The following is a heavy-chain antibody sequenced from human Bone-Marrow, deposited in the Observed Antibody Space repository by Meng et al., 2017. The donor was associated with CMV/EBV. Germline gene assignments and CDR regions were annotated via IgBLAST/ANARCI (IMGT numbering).Heavy chain of an antibody. D-gene: IGHD3-3*01. CDR3: ARGRSEFWSGYYYGMDV. Sequence: GSLRLSCAVYGGSFSGYYWSWIRQPPGKGLEWIGEINHSGSTNYNPSLKSRVTISVDTSKNQFSLKLSSVTAADTAVYYCARGRSEFWSGYYYGMDVWGQGTTVTVSS. CDR2: INHSGST. V-gene: IGHV4-34*01. J-gene: IGHJ6*02. CDR1: GGSFSGYY.